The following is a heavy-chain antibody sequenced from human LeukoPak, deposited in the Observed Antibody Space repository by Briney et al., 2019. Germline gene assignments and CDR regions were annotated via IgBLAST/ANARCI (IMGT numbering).Heavy chain of an antibody. CDR2: ISAYNGNT. D-gene: IGHD6-19*01. J-gene: IGHJ6*03. V-gene: IGHV1-18*01. CDR1: GYTFTSYG. Sequence: GASVKVSCKASGYTFTSYGISWVRQAPGQGLEWMGWISAYNGNTNYAQKLQGRVTMTTDTSTSTAYMELSSLRSEDTAVYYCARGVGGSSGWRLFFYYYYMDVWGKGTTVTVSS. CDR3: ARGVGGSSGWRLFFYYYYMDV.